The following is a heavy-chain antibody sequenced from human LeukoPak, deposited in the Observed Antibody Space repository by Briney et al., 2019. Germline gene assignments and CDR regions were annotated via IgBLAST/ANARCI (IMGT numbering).Heavy chain of an antibody. Sequence: GGSLRLSCAASGFTFSSYAMSWVRQAPGKGLEWASIIRGNGGSANYADSVKGRFTISRDNSKNTLYLQMNSLRAEDTAVYYCARNYFGSGSYPLPYYFDYWGQGTLVTVSP. V-gene: IGHV3-23*01. D-gene: IGHD3-10*01. CDR2: IRGNGGSA. J-gene: IGHJ4*02. CDR3: ARNYFGSGSYPLPYYFDY. CDR1: GFTFSSYA.